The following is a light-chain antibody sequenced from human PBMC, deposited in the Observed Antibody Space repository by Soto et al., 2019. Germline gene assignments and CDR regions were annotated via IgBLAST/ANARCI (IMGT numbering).Light chain of an antibody. J-gene: IGKJ2*01. Sequence: EIVLTQSPGTLSLSPGERATLSCRASQSVSSGHLAWYQQKPGQAPRLLIYDSSSRATGIPDRFSGSGSGKAFTLTVSRLEPEDFAVYYCQQCDGPRYTFGQGTKLEIK. V-gene: IGKV3-20*01. CDR3: QQCDGPRYT. CDR2: DSS. CDR1: QSVSSGH.